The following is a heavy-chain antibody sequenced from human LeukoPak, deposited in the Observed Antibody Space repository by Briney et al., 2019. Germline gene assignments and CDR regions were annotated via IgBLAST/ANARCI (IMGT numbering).Heavy chain of an antibody. J-gene: IGHJ6*03. CDR1: GGSFSGYY. D-gene: IGHD2-2*01. Sequence: PSETLSLTCAVYGGSFSGYYWSWIRQPPGKGLEWIGEINHSGSTNYNPSLKSRVTISVNTSKNQFSLKLSSVTAADTAVYYWARGPHCSSTCCYWGNYYYAYMDVWGKGTTVTVSS. CDR2: INHSGST. V-gene: IGHV4-34*01. CDR3: ARGPHCSSTCCYWGNYYYAYMDV.